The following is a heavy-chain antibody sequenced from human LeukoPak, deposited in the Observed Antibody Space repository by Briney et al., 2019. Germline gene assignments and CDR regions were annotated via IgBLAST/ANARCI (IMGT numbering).Heavy chain of an antibody. V-gene: IGHV4-39*01. D-gene: IGHD6-13*01. CDR3: ARREQQLGWFDP. J-gene: IGHJ5*02. CDR1: GGFISSSSYY. Sequence: KPSETLSLTCTVSGGFISSSSYYWGWIRQPPGKGLEWIGSIYYSGSTYYNPSLKSRVTISVDTSKNQFSLKLSSVTAADKAVYYCARREQQLGWFDPWGQGTLVTVSS. CDR2: IYYSGST.